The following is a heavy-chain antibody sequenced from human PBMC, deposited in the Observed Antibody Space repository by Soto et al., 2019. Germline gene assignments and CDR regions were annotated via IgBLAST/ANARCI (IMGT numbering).Heavy chain of an antibody. CDR3: ASRDPGTSVDY. Sequence: QVQLQESGPGLVKPSGTLSLTCAVSGGSFTSNNWWTWVRQAPGQGLEWIGEIYRTGSTNYNPSLKSRVTLSLDKAENQFSLQVTSLTAADTAVYYCASRDPGTSVDYWGQGTLVTVSS. CDR2: IYRTGST. D-gene: IGHD1-7*01. CDR1: GGSFTSNNW. J-gene: IGHJ4*02. V-gene: IGHV4-4*02.